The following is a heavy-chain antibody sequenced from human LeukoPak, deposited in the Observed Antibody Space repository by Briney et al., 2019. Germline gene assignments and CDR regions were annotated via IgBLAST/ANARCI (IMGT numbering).Heavy chain of an antibody. J-gene: IGHJ4*02. V-gene: IGHV1-69*04. CDR3: ARAGSRDGYNFDY. D-gene: IGHD5-24*01. Sequence: SVKVSCKASGGTFSSYAISWVRQAPGQGLEWMGRIIPILGIANYAQKFQGRVTITADKSTSTAYMELSSLRSEDTAVYYCARAGSRDGYNFDYWGQGTLVTVSS. CDR1: GGTFSSYA. CDR2: IIPILGIA.